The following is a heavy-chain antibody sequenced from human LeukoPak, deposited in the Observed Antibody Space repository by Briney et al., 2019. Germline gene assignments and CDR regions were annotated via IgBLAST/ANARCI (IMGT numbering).Heavy chain of an antibody. CDR3: ASSRYDSSGYYGIIGY. V-gene: IGHV3-21*01. CDR2: ISRSSNYK. Sequence: GGSLRLSCAASGFTFSSYEMNWVRQAPGKGLEWVSSISRSSNYKYYADSVKGRFTISRDNAKNSLYLQMNSLRAEDTALYYCASSRYDSSGYYGIIGYWGQGTLVTVSS. D-gene: IGHD3-22*01. CDR1: GFTFSSYE. J-gene: IGHJ4*02.